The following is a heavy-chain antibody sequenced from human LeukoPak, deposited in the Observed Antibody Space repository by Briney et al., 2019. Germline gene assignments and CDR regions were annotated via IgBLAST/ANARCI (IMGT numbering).Heavy chain of an antibody. D-gene: IGHD3-22*01. CDR3: ARATYYYDSSGYTNWFDP. V-gene: IGHV3-53*01. Sequence: PGGSLRLSCAASGFTVSSNYMSWVRQAPGKGLEWVSVTYSGGSTSYADTVKGRFTISRDNSKNTLYLQMNSLRAEDTAVYYCARATYYYDSSGYTNWFDPWGQGTLVTVSS. J-gene: IGHJ5*02. CDR1: GFTVSSNY. CDR2: TYSGGST.